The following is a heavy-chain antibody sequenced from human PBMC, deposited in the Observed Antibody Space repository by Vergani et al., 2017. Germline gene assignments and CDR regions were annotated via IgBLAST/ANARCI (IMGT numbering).Heavy chain of an antibody. CDR2: NCGQNFRT. J-gene: IGHJ4*02. CDR1: GFTFPAHG. CDR3: SYLYGDDGFPPF. V-gene: IGHV3-23*01. D-gene: IGHD2-21*01. Sequence: EVQLLESGGGSAQPGESLRFPCVVSGFTFPAHGLNWVRQAPGKGLEWVSGNCGQNFRTHYADSVKGRFTISRDDSKNSVYLQINSLRAEDTAFYYCSYLYGDDGFPPFWGQGTLVTVSS.